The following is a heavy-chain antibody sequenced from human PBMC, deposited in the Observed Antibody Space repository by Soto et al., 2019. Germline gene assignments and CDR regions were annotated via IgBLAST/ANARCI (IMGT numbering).Heavy chain of an antibody. J-gene: IGHJ3*02. CDR2: ISAYNGNT. Sequence: ASVKVSCKASGYTFTSYGISWVRQAPGQGLEWMGWISAYNGNTNYAQKLQGRVTMTTDTSTSTDNMEMRSLSSDDTAVYYFARDRAVTTPGLRAFDIWGQGTMVTVSS. D-gene: IGHD4-17*01. V-gene: IGHV1-18*01. CDR3: ARDRAVTTPGLRAFDI. CDR1: GYTFTSYG.